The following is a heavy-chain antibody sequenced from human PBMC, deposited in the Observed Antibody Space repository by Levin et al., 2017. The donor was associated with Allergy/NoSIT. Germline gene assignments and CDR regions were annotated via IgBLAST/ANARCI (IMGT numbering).Heavy chain of an antibody. Sequence: SETLSLTCAVYGGSFSGYYWSWIRQPPGKGLEWIGEINHSGSTNYNPSLKSRVTISVDTSKNQFSLKLSSVTAADTAVYYCARVVGGSYAKYGMDVWGQGTTVTVSS. CDR1: GGSFSGYY. V-gene: IGHV4-34*01. D-gene: IGHD2-2*01. CDR3: ARVVGGSYAKYGMDV. CDR2: INHSGST. J-gene: IGHJ6*02.